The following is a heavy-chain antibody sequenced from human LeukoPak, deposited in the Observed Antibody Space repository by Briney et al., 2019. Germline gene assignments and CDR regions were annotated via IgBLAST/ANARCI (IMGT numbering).Heavy chain of an antibody. D-gene: IGHD2-21*02. CDR3: ARDRRQSGDGDV. CDR2: IYSGGST. J-gene: IGHJ6*02. V-gene: IGHV3-53*01. CDR1: GFTVSSNY. Sequence: GGSLRPSCAASGFTVSSNYMSWVRQAPGKGLEWVSVIYSGGSTYYADSVKGRFTISRDNSKNTLYLQMNSLRAEDTAVYYCARDRRQSGDGDVWGQGTTVTVSS.